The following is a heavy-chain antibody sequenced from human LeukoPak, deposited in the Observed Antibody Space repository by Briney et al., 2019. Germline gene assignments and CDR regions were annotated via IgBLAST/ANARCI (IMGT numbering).Heavy chain of an antibody. V-gene: IGHV4-59*01. Sequence: PSETLSLTCTVSGGSISSYYWSWIRQPPGKGLEWIGYIYYSGSTNYNPSLKSRVTISVDTSKNQFSLKLSSVTAADTAVYYCARDLGYYDILTGYYKGGNWFDPWGQGTLVTVSS. CDR1: GGSISSYY. CDR3: ARDLGYYDILTGYYKGGNWFDP. D-gene: IGHD3-9*01. CDR2: IYYSGST. J-gene: IGHJ5*02.